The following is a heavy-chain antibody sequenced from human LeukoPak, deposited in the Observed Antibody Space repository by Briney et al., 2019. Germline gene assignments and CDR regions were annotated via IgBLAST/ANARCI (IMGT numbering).Heavy chain of an antibody. Sequence: GGSLRLSCAASGFTFDDYAMHWVRQAPGKGLEWVSGISWNSGSIGYADSVKGRFTISRDNAKNSLYLQMNSLRAKDTALYYCAKSRCSSTSCRFDYWGQGTLVTVSS. CDR1: GFTFDDYA. J-gene: IGHJ4*02. CDR3: AKSRCSSTSCRFDY. D-gene: IGHD2-2*01. CDR2: ISWNSGSI. V-gene: IGHV3-9*01.